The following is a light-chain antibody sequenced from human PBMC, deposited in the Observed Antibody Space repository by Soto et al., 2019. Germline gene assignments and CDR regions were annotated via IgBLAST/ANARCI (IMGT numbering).Light chain of an antibody. J-gene: IGKJ1*01. V-gene: IGKV1-39*01. CDR3: QQSYSSPPT. Sequence: DIQMTQSPSSLSASVGDRVTLTCRASQGIRKDLGWFQQKPGKAPKCLIYAVSSLQSGVPSRFSGSRSGPDLTITISSLQPEDGETYDGQQSYSSPPTFGQGTKVDIK. CDR1: QGIRKD. CDR2: AVS.